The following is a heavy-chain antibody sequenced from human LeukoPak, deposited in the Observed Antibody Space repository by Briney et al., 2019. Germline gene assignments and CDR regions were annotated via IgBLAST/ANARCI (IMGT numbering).Heavy chain of an antibody. Sequence: AGGSLRLSCSASGFTYSSYWMGWVGPGPGKGLEGVVHIKQDESGRYYVNSAKGRFTISRDNAKKPLFLQMNSLEVEDTARYFCAREVLGALCDIWGRGTRVTVSS. D-gene: IGHD3-16*01. CDR2: IKQDESGR. CDR1: GFTYSSYW. J-gene: IGHJ3*02. V-gene: IGHV3-7*03. CDR3: AREVLGALCDI.